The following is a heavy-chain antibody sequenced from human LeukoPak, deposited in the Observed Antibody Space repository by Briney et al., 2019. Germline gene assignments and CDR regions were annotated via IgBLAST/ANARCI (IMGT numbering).Heavy chain of an antibody. J-gene: IGHJ6*03. CDR1: VYSISSGYY. D-gene: IGHD6-6*01. CDR2: IYHSGST. CDR3: ARVGEQLVRYYYYYMDV. Sequence: PSETLSLTCAVSVYSISSGYYWGWIRQPPGKGLEWIGRIYHSGSTYYNPSLKSRVTKSVDTSKNQFSLKLSSVTAADTAVYYCARVGEQLVRYYYYYMDVWGKGTTVTVSS. V-gene: IGHV4-38-2*01.